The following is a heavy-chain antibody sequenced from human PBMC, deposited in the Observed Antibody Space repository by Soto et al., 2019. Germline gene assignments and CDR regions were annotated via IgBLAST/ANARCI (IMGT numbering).Heavy chain of an antibody. D-gene: IGHD3-22*01. V-gene: IGHV3-74*01. CDR3: ARAYYYDTSGFWGFDY. Sequence: QAGGSLRLSCAASGFTFDTYWIHWVRQAPGKGLAWVSGINSDGRSTTYADSVKGRFTISRDNAKNTLYLQMNSLRAEDTAVYYCARAYYYDTSGFWGFDYWGQGTLVTVSS. CDR2: INSDGRST. J-gene: IGHJ4*02. CDR1: GFTFDTYW.